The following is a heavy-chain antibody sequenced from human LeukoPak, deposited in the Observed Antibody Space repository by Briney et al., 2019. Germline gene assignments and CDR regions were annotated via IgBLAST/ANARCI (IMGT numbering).Heavy chain of an antibody. J-gene: IGHJ5*02. CDR3: AHTSYCSHFICCGQVWFDP. V-gene: IGHV2-5*01. CDR1: GFSLSDNGAG. CDR2: IDWNNDK. Sequence: SGPTLVKPTQTLTLTCTFSGFSLSDNGAGVGWIRQPPGKAPEWLALIDWNNDKRYRPSLQNRLIITKDTSNNRVVLTMTNMDPVDTATYYCAHTSYCSHFICCGQVWFDPWGQGILVTVSS. D-gene: IGHD2-15*01.